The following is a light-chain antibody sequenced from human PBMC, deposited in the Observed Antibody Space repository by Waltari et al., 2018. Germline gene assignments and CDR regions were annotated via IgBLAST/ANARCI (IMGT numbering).Light chain of an antibody. Sequence: QSVLTQPPSASGTPGQRVTISCSGSSSNIGSNYVSWYQQLPGTRPKLLIYRNNQRPSGVPDRFSGSKSGTSASLAISGLRSEDEADYYCAAWDDSLSGVVFGGGTKLTVL. CDR1: SSNIGSNY. CDR3: AAWDDSLSGVV. CDR2: RNN. V-gene: IGLV1-47*01. J-gene: IGLJ2*01.